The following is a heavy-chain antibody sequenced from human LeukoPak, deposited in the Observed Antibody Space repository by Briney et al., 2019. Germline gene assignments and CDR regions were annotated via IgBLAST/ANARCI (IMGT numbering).Heavy chain of an antibody. D-gene: IGHD6-6*01. V-gene: IGHV4-61*02. J-gene: IGHJ4*02. CDR3: TREGQQLVPPFDY. CDR2: IYVSGST. Sequence: SETLSLTCTVSSGSISGSDYYWSWIRQPAGKGLEWIGRIYVSGSTNYNPSLESRVTMSVDTSKNQFSLQLTSLTAADTAVYYCTREGQQLVPPFDYWGQGTLVTVSS. CDR1: SGSISGSDYY.